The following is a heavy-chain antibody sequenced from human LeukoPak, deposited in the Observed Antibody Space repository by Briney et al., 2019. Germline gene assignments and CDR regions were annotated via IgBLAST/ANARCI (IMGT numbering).Heavy chain of an antibody. CDR2: IGSSSSSI. D-gene: IGHD3-16*01. Sequence: GGSLRLSCAASGFTVSSYSMNWVRQAPGKGLEWVSCIGSSSSSIYYIDSVKGRFTIYRDNAKNSLYLQMNSLRAEDTAVYYCARGAGEAFDIWGQGTMVTVSS. CDR3: ARGAGEAFDI. CDR1: GFTVSSYS. J-gene: IGHJ3*02. V-gene: IGHV3-21*01.